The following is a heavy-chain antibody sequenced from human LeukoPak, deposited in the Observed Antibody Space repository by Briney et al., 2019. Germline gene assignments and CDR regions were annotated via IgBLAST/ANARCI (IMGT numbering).Heavy chain of an antibody. Sequence: HPGGSLRLSCAASGFTFSSYAMHWVRQAPGEGLEWVAVISYDGSIKHYTDSVKGRFTISRDNSKNTLYLQMSSLRPEDTAVYYCARAIAAAGFDYWGQGTLVTFSS. J-gene: IGHJ4*02. CDR1: GFTFSSYA. V-gene: IGHV3-30-3*01. CDR3: ARAIAAAGFDY. D-gene: IGHD6-13*01. CDR2: ISYDGSIK.